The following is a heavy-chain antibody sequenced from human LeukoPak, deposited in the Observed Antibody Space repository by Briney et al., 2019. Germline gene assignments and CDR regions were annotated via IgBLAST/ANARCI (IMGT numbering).Heavy chain of an antibody. Sequence: PGGSLRLSCVASGFTLSSYSMNWVRQAPGKGLEWIGEINHSGSTNYNPSLKSRVTISVDTSKNQFSLKLSSVTAADTAVYYCARVRPYYDFWSGYYTGRYFQHWGQGTLVTVSS. D-gene: IGHD3-3*01. V-gene: IGHV4-34*01. CDR3: ARVRPYYDFWSGYYTGRYFQH. CDR2: INHSGST. CDR1: GFTLSSYS. J-gene: IGHJ1*01.